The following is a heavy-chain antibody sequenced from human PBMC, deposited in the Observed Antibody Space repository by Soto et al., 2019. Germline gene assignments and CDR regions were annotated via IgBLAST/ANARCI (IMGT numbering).Heavy chain of an antibody. V-gene: IGHV1-2*02. CDR1: GYPFTGPY. D-gene: IGHD4-4*01. J-gene: IGHJ6*02. CDR3: ARDFRTYSHGVDV. CDR2: INPSSGGT. Sequence: ASVKVSCKASGYPFTGPYIYWVRQAPGQGLEWMGWINPSSGGTEFAEKFQGRVTVTRDTSIRTVFLELSSLTSDDTGVYFCARDFRTYSHGVDVWGQGTAVTVSS.